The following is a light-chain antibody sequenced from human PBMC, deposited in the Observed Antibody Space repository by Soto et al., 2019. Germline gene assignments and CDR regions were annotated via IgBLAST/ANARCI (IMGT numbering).Light chain of an antibody. Sequence: ESVLTQSPGTLSLSPGERAILSCRASQSVSINFLGWYQQKVGQAPRLLIYATSSRATGTPDRSSGSGSGTDFTLTISGLEPEDFAVYYCQQYGSSPLTFGGGTKVEIK. V-gene: IGKV3-20*01. CDR1: QSVSINF. CDR2: ATS. J-gene: IGKJ4*01. CDR3: QQYGSSPLT.